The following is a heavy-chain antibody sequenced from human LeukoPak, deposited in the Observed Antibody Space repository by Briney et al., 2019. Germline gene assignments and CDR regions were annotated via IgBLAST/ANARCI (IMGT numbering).Heavy chain of an antibody. CDR2: IYTSGST. J-gene: IGHJ4*02. V-gene: IGHV4-61*02. CDR1: GGFISSGSYY. Sequence: PSETLSLTCTVSGGFISSGSYYWSWIRQPAGKGLEWIGRIYTSGSTIFNPSLKSRVTISVDTSKNQFSLKLSSVTAADTAIYYCARGPSPYYFDYWGQGTLVTVSS. CDR3: ARGPSPYYFDY.